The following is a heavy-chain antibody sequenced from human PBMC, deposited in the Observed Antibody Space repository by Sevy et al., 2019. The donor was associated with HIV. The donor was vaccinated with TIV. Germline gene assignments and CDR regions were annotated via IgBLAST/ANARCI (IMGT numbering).Heavy chain of an antibody. Sequence: ASVKVSCKASGYTFTSYGISWVRQAPGQGLAWMGWISAYNGNTNYAQKLQGRVTMTTDTSTSTAYMELRSLRSDDTAVYYCAREYYDFWSGYSGPWYYYYGMDVWGQGTTVTVSS. J-gene: IGHJ6*02. CDR2: ISAYNGNT. CDR3: AREYYDFWSGYSGPWYYYYGMDV. D-gene: IGHD3-3*01. CDR1: GYTFTSYG. V-gene: IGHV1-18*01.